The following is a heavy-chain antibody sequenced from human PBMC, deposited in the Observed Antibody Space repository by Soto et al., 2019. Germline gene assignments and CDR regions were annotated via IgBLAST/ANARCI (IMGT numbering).Heavy chain of an antibody. V-gene: IGHV1-58*01. CDR2: IAVGSGYT. CDR1: GFTFTSSA. D-gene: IGHD2-8*01. Sequence: SVKVSCKASGFTFTSSAFQWVRQARGQRLEWIGWIAVGSGYTNYAQRFQDRVTLTRDMSTATTYMELSRLTSEDTAIYYSTADATAWQQMVPSDYWGQGTLVTVTS. CDR3: TADATAWQQMVPSDY. J-gene: IGHJ4*02.